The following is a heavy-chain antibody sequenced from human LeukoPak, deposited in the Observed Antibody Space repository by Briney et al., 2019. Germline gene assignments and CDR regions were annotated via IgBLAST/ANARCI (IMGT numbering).Heavy chain of an antibody. J-gene: IGHJ4*02. CDR3: ARVGLSGSYYSRGDY. CDR2: VNTDGSST. Sequence: GGSLRLSCAASGFTFSSYWMHWVRHAPGKGLVWVPRVNTDGSSTSYADSVKGRFTISGDNAKNTLYLQMNSLRAEDTAVYYCARVGLSGSYYSRGDYWGQGTLVTVSS. D-gene: IGHD1-26*01. CDR1: GFTFSSYW. V-gene: IGHV3-74*01.